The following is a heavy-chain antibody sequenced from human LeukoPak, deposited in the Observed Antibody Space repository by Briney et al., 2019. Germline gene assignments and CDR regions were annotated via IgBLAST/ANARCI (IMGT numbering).Heavy chain of an antibody. CDR3: ATVVSGTSSTFDY. CDR1: GYTFKSYG. D-gene: IGHD2-2*01. V-gene: IGHV1-8*03. Sequence: ASVKVSCKASGYTFKSYGITWVRQAPGQGLEWLGWISAFSGNTGYAQKFQGRVTITRNTSISTAYMELSSLRSEDTAVYYCATVVSGTSSTFDYWGQGTLVTVSS. CDR2: ISAFSGNT. J-gene: IGHJ4*02.